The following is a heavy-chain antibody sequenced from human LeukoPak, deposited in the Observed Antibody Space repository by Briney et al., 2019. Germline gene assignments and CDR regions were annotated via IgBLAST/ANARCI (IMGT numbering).Heavy chain of an antibody. CDR3: VKDSGDSSTSLFDY. CDR1: GFTFINYA. Sequence: GGSLRLSCSASGFTFINYAMHWVRQAPGKGLEYVSAISTNGGSTYYADSVKGRFTISRDNSKNTLYPQMSSLRAEDTAVYYCVKDSGDSSTSLFDYWGQGTLVTVSS. CDR2: ISTNGGST. D-gene: IGHD6-13*01. V-gene: IGHV3-64D*06. J-gene: IGHJ4*02.